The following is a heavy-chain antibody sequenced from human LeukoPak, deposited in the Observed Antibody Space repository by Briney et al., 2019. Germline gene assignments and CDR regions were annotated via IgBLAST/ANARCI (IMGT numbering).Heavy chain of an antibody. CDR1: GFTFSTYA. CDR2: ISYDGSNT. V-gene: IGHV3-30*14. Sequence: GRSLRLSCAASGFTFSTYAMHWVRQAPGKGLEWVAVISYDGSNTYSADSVKGRFTISRDNSKNTLFLQMNSLRAEDTAVYYCARDVETSGRYGYSGCWGQGSLVTVSS. D-gene: IGHD6-19*01. J-gene: IGHJ4*02. CDR3: ARDVETSGRYGYSGC.